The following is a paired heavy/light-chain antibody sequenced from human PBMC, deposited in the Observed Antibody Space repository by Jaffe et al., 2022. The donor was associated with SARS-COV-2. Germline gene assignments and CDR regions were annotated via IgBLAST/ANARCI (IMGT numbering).Heavy chain of an antibody. CDR1: GYTFTSYG. CDR3: ARAEMVELRYFDRADAFDI. Sequence: QVQLVQSGAEVKKPGASVKVSCKASGYTFTSYGISWVRQAPGQGLEWMGWISAYNGNTNYAQKLQGRVTMTTDTSTSTAYMELRSLRSDDTAVYYCARAEMVELRYFDRADAFDIWGQGTMVTVSS. V-gene: IGHV1-18*01. J-gene: IGHJ3*02. D-gene: IGHD3-9*01. CDR2: ISAYNGNT.
Light chain of an antibody. V-gene: IGLV7-46*01. Sequence: QAVVTQEPSLTVSPGGTVTLTCGSSTGAVTSGHYPYWFQQKPGQAPRTLIYDTSNKHSWTPARFSGSLLGGKAALTLSGAQPEDEAEYYCLLSYSGAGVFGGGTKLTVL. CDR2: DTS. CDR3: LLSYSGAGV. J-gene: IGLJ2*01. CDR1: TGAVTSGHY.